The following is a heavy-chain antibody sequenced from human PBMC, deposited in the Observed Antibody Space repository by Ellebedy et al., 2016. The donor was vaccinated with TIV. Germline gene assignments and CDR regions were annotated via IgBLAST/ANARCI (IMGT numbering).Heavy chain of an antibody. CDR2: ISGSGDTT. D-gene: IGHD3-22*01. CDR3: AKSVKLYYYDSSGFYPYY. Sequence: GGSLRLXXEASGFAFSNYAMNWVRQAPGKGLEWVSGISGSGDTTYYADSVKGRFTISRDNSENTLYLHMNSLRGEDTAVYYCAKSVKLYYYDSSGFYPYYWGQGTLVTVSS. V-gene: IGHV3-23*01. J-gene: IGHJ4*02. CDR1: GFAFSNYA.